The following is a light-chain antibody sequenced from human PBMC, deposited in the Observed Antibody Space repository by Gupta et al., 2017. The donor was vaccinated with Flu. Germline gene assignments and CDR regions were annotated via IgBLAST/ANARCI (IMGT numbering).Light chain of an antibody. J-gene: IGKJ4*01. CDR3: QQDNNSPIT. CDR2: KAS. CDR1: QSINDW. V-gene: IGKV1-5*03. Sequence: DIQMTQSPSTLSASVGDRVTITCRASQSINDWLAWYQQKPGKAPKLLINKASSLESGVSSRFSGNGSGTEFSLTIGSLQPDDFATYYCQQDNNSPITFGGGTKLEIK.